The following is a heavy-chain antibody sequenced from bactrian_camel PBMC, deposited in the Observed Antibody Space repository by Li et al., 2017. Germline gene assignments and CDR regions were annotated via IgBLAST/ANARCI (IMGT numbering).Heavy chain of an antibody. D-gene: IGHD6*01. CDR3: VRDVEYGGTWYSGTSDIGY. J-gene: IGHJ6*01. CDR1: NLPYRSYY. CDR2: IYSADSKT. Sequence: HVQLVESGGALVQPGGSLVVSCAASNLPYRSYYITWVRQAPGKGLEWVATIYSADSKTYYGASVKGRFTISRDNAKNTVYLQMNSQKPDDTAVYYCVRDVEYGGTWYSGTSDIGYWGQGTQVTVS. V-gene: IGHV3-2*01.